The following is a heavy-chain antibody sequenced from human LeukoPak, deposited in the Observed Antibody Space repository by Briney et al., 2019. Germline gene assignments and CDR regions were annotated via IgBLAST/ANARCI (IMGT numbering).Heavy chain of an antibody. V-gene: IGHV3-30*04. CDR3: AREDGNFHDAFDI. J-gene: IGHJ3*02. CDR2: ISNDGRNK. D-gene: IGHD1-7*01. CDR1: GFTFSSYS. Sequence: GGSLRLSCAASGFTFSSYSMHWVRRAPGKGLEWVALISNDGRNKYYADSVKGRFTISRDNSKNTLYLQMDSLRTEDTAVHYCAREDGNFHDAFDIWGQGTMVTVSS.